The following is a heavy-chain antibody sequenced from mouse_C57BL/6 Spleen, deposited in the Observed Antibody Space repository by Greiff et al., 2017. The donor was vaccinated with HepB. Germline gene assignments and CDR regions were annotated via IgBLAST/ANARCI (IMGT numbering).Heavy chain of an antibody. J-gene: IGHJ3*01. CDR1: GYTFTDYN. V-gene: IGHV1-18*01. CDR2: INPNNGGT. CDR3: AREGYYSNYEGFAY. D-gene: IGHD2-5*01. Sequence: DVQLQESGPELVKPGASVKIPCKASGYTFTDYNMDWVKQSHGKSLEWIGDINPNNGGTIYNQKFKGKATLTVDKSSSTAYMELRSLTSEDTAVYYCAREGYYSNYEGFAYWGQGTLVTVSA.